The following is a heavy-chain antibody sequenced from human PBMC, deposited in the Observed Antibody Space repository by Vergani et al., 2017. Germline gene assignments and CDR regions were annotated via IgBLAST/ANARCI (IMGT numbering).Heavy chain of an antibody. V-gene: IGHV1-69-2*01. Sequence: EVQLVQSGAEVKKPAATMKISCKVSGYTFTDHYMHWVKQAPGKGLEWLGLVDPEDGETTYAEKFKGRVTIAADTSTDTAHLELSSLRSEDTAVYYCATPQTVTTGGMEVWGQGTTGIVSS. J-gene: IGHJ6*02. CDR1: GYTFTDHY. CDR2: VDPEDGET. CDR3: ATPQTVTTGGMEV. D-gene: IGHD4-17*01.